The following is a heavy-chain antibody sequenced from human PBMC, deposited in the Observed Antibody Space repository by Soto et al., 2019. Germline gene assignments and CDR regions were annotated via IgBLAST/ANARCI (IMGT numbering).Heavy chain of an antibody. J-gene: IGHJ3*02. V-gene: IGHV4-4*07. Sequence: SETLSLTCTVSGASIRTYSWSWIRQSAGKGLEWIGHISPNGRTNYIPSLKSRITMSVDTSKNQFSLNLKFVTAADTAVYFCAKDQSGAADIWGQGTMVTVSS. D-gene: IGHD7-27*01. CDR2: ISPNGRT. CDR1: GASIRTYS. CDR3: AKDQSGAADI.